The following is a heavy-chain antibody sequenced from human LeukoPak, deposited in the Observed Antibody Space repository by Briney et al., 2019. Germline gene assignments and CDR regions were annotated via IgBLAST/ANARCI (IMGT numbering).Heavy chain of an antibody. V-gene: IGHV4-59*08. Sequence: SETLSLSCTVSGGSISTYYCSWIRQPPGKGLEWIGYISNSGSTNYSPSLKSRVTISLDTSKNQFSLKLTSVTAADTAVYYCARLYLHSSSPLAFDLWGQGPVHTVSS. CDR1: GGSISTYY. D-gene: IGHD6-6*01. CDR3: ARLYLHSSSPLAFDL. J-gene: IGHJ3*01. CDR2: ISNSGST.